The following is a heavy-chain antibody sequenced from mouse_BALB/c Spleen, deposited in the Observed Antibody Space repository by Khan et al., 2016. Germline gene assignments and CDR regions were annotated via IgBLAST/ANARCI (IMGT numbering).Heavy chain of an antibody. Sequence: EVQLQESGPGLVKPSQSLSLTCTVTGYSITSDYAWNWIRQFPGNKLEWMGYIRYSGSTSYNPSLKSRISITRDTSTNQFFLQLNSVTTEDTATYYCTSRNWDVDYWGQGTTLTVSS. CDR2: IRYSGST. CDR1: GYSITSDYA. J-gene: IGHJ2*01. D-gene: IGHD4-1*02. V-gene: IGHV3-2*02. CDR3: TSRNWDVDY.